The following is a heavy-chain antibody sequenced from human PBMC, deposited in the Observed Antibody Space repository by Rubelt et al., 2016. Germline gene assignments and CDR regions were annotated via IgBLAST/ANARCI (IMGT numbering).Heavy chain of an antibody. CDR2: INHSGST. V-gene: IGHV4-34*01. Sequence: QVQLQQWGAGLLKPSETLSLTCAVYGGSFSGYYWSWIRQPPGKGLEWSGEINHSGSTKYNPSPRSRVTISGDTAKNKFSRRLGSVTAADTAVYYCVTDVVVPAAADDAFDIWGQGTMVTVSS. CDR1: GGSFSGYY. CDR3: VTDVVVPAAADDAFDI. J-gene: IGHJ3*02. D-gene: IGHD2-2*01.